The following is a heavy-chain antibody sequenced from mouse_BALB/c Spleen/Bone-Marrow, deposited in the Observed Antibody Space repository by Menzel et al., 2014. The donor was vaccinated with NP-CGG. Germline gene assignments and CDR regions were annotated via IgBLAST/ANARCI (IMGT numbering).Heavy chain of an antibody. CDR2: INPSTGYT. J-gene: IGHJ2*01. V-gene: IGHV1-7*01. D-gene: IGHD1-1*01. CDR1: GYTFTSYW. CDR3: AVGSSCRYYFDY. Sequence: QVQLQQSGAELAKPGASVKMSCKASGYTFTSYWMHWVKQRPGQGLEWIGYINPSTGYTEYNQKFKDKATLTADKSSSTGYIQLSSLTSEDSEVYYCAVGSSCRYYFDYWGQGTTLTVSS.